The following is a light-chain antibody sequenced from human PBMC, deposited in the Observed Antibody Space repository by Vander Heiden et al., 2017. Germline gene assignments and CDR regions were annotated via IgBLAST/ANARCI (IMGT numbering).Light chain of an antibody. CDR2: QDS. CDR1: KLGDKD. Sequence: SYALTQPPSVTVSPGQTARITGAGDKLGDKDACGYQQEPCQFPVLVIYQDSKRPSGLPVRFSGSNSGNTATLTIRWTQAMDEADYSCQAWDSSTHVFGTGTKVTVL. V-gene: IGLV3-1*01. J-gene: IGLJ1*01. CDR3: QAWDSSTHV.